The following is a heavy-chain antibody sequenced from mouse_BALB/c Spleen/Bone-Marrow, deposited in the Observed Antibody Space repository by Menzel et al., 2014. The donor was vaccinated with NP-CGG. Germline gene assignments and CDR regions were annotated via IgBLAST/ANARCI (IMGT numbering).Heavy chain of an antibody. Sequence: EVKLVESGGGLVKPGGSLKLSCAASGFTFSDYYMYWVRQTPEKRLEWVATISDGGSYTYYPDSVKGRFTISRDNAKNNLYLQMSSLKSEDTAMYYCARDRAAHYYGSSFYFDYWGQGTTLTVSS. J-gene: IGHJ2*01. CDR1: GFTFSDYY. D-gene: IGHD1-1*01. CDR2: ISDGGSYT. V-gene: IGHV5-4*02. CDR3: ARDRAAHYYGSSFYFDY.